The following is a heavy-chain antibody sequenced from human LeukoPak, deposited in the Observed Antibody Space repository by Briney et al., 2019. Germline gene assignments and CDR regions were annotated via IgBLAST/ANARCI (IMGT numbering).Heavy chain of an antibody. CDR1: GFTFSSNW. Sequence: GSLRPSCAASGFTFSSNWMSWVRQAPGEGLEWVANIKQDGTEKYYMDSVKGRFSISRDNAKNSLYLQMNALRAEDTAVYYCARDVRPDYWGQGTLVTVST. D-gene: IGHD6-6*01. CDR2: IKQDGTEK. V-gene: IGHV3-7*04. J-gene: IGHJ4*02. CDR3: ARDVRPDY.